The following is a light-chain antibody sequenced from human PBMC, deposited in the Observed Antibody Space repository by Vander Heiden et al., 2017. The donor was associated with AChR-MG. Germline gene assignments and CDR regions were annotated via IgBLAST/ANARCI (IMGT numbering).Light chain of an antibody. V-gene: IGKV3-20*01. J-gene: IGKJ1*01. CDR2: GAS. Sequence: IVLTQSPGILSWSPGERATLSCRASQSVSSSYLAWYQQKPGQAPRLLIYGASSRATGIPDRFSGSGSGTDFTLTISRLEPEDFAVYYCQQYGSSRTFGQGTKVEIK. CDR1: QSVSSSY. CDR3: QQYGSSRT.